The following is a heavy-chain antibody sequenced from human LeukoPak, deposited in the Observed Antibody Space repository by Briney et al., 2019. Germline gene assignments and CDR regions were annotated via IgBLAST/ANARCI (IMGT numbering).Heavy chain of an antibody. CDR3: AREPLPDCSGGSCYRDY. J-gene: IGHJ4*02. D-gene: IGHD2-15*01. CDR2: IYHSGST. V-gene: IGHV4-4*02. Sequence: SGTLSLTCAVSGGSISSSNWWSWVRQPPGKGLEWIGEIYHSGSTNYNPSLKSRVTISVDKSKNQFSLKLSSVTAADTAVYYCAREPLPDCSGGSCYRDYWGQGTLVTVSS. CDR1: GGSISSSNW.